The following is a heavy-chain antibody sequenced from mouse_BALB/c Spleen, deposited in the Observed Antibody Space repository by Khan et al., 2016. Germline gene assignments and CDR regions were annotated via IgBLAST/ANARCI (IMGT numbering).Heavy chain of an antibody. Sequence: EVQLQESGPGLVKPSQSLSLTCTVTGYSITSDYAWSWIRQFPGNKLEWMGYIFYSGSTTYNPSLKSRISITRDTSKHQFFLQLNSVTTEDTATYYCARGDWYFDVWGAGTTVTVSS. CDR1: GYSITSDYA. J-gene: IGHJ1*01. CDR2: IFYSGST. V-gene: IGHV3-2*02. CDR3: ARGDWYFDV.